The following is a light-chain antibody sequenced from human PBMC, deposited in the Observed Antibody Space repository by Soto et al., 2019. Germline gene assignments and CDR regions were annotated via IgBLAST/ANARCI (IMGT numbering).Light chain of an antibody. V-gene: IGKV3-11*01. CDR1: QSLSSY. J-gene: IGKJ1*01. CDR2: HAS. CDR3: QQYNNWPRT. Sequence: EIVLTQSPATLSLSPGERATLSCRASQSLSSYLAWYQQKPGQAPRLLIFHASKRATGIPARFSGSGSGTEFTLTINSLQSEDFAVYYCQQYNNWPRTFGQGTKVEIK.